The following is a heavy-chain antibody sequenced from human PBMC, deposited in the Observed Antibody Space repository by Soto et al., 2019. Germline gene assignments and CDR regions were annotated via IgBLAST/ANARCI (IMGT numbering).Heavy chain of an antibody. V-gene: IGHV3-30*18. Sequence: QVQLVESGGGVVQPGRSLRLSCAASGFTFSDFDMHWVRQAPGKGLEWVAVISYLGSNKYYADSVKGRFTISRDNSNNMLYVQMDDLRPNDTAIYYCVKEAHRASRLEYWGRGTLVTVSS. CDR3: VKEAHRASRLEY. D-gene: IGHD6-6*01. CDR1: GFTFSDFD. J-gene: IGHJ4*02. CDR2: ISYLGSNK.